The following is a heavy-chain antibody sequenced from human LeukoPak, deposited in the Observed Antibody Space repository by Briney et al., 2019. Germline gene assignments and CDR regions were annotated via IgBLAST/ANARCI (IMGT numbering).Heavy chain of an antibody. CDR1: GFTFSDYY. CDR2: ISSSGSTI. CDR3: GRVSWSSLTHYFDR. Sequence: GGSLRLSCAASGFTFSDYYMSWIRQAPGKGLEWVSYISSSGSTIYYADSVKGRFTISRDNAKNSLYLRMNSLRAEDTAVYYCGRVSWSSLTHYFDRWGQGTLATVSS. D-gene: IGHD1-26*01. J-gene: IGHJ4*02. V-gene: IGHV3-11*04.